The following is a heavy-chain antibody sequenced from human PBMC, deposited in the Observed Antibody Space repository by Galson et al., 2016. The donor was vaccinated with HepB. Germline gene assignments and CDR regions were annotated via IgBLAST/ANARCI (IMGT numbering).Heavy chain of an antibody. CDR3: ATGEAPPGLFDS. J-gene: IGHJ4*02. CDR1: GDSVRSGNYY. CDR2: VYHSGTT. D-gene: IGHD7-27*01. Sequence: LSLTCTVSGDSVRSGNYYWSWIRQPPGKGLEWIGNVYHSGTTSYNPSLESRLTMSRDASNNQFSLKLTSVTPADTAVYYCATGEAPPGLFDSWGQGTLVTVSS. V-gene: IGHV4-61*01.